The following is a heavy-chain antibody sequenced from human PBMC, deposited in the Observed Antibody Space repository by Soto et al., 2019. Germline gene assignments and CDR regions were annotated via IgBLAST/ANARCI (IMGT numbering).Heavy chain of an antibody. CDR1: GYTFTSYY. D-gene: IGHD3-10*01. V-gene: IGHV1-46*01. J-gene: IGHJ4*02. Sequence: GASVKVSCKASGYTFTSYYMHWVRQAPGQGLEWMGIINPSGGSTNYAQKFQGRVTITADKSTSTAYMELSSLRSEDTAVYYCAGLASPYFHLDDFDYWGQGTLVTVSS. CDR2: INPSGGST. CDR3: AGLASPYFHLDDFDY.